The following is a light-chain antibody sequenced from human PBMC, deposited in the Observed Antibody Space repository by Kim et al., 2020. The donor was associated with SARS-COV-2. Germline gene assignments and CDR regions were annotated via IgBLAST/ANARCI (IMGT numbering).Light chain of an antibody. CDR1: QSLDDW. V-gene: IGKV1-5*03. J-gene: IGKJ3*01. Sequence: DIQMTQSPSTLSANVGDRVIITCRASQSLDDWLAWYQHKPGKAPKLLIYMTSNLESGVPSRFSGSGFGTEFTLTISSLQPDDFATYYCQKDRYYSYTFGPGTKVDIK. CDR2: MTS. CDR3: QKDRYYSYT.